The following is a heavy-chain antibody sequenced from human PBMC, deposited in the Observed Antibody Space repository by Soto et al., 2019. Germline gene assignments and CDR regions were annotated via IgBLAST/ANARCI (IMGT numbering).Heavy chain of an antibody. CDR2: IYYSGST. CDR3: ARVPTITAYYYDSSGYFDY. V-gene: IGHV4-31*03. Sequence: PSETLSLTCTVSGGSISSGGYYWSWIRQHPGKGLEWIGYIYYSGSTYYNPSLKSRVTISVDTSKNQFSLKLSSVTAADTAVYYCARVPTITAYYYDSSGYFDYWGQGTLVTVSS. J-gene: IGHJ4*02. D-gene: IGHD3-22*01. CDR1: GGSISSGGYY.